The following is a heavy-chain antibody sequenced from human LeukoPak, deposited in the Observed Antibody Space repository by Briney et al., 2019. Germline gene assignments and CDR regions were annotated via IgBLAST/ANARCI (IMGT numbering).Heavy chain of an antibody. D-gene: IGHD2-15*01. J-gene: IGHJ4*02. Sequence: GRSLRLSCAASGFTFSSYAMHWVRQAPGKGLEWVAVIPYDGSNKYYADSVKGRFTISRDNSKNTLYLQMNSLRAEDTAVYYCARDSRYCSGGSCPFFDYWGQGTLVTVSS. CDR1: GFTFSSYA. CDR3: ARDSRYCSGGSCPFFDY. CDR2: IPYDGSNK. V-gene: IGHV3-30-3*01.